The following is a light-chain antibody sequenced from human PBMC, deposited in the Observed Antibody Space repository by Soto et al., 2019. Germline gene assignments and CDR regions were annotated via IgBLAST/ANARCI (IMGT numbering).Light chain of an antibody. CDR3: QQYGSSPRT. CDR2: GGS. J-gene: IGKJ2*01. Sequence: EIVLTQSPGTLSLSPGERATLSCRARQSLSSGPLVWYQQKPGQAPRLLIYGGSSRATGIPSRFSGRGSGTDFTLSISRLEPEDFAVYFCQQYGSSPRTFGQGTNLEIK. CDR1: QSLSSGP. V-gene: IGKV3-20*01.